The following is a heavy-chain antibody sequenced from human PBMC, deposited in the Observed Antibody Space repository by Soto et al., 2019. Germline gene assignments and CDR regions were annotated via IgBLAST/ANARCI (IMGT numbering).Heavy chain of an antibody. CDR1: GYTFTSYA. D-gene: IGHD4-4*01. Sequence: QVQLVQSGAEEKKPGASVKVSCKASGYTFTSYAMHWVRQAPGQRLEWMGWINAGNGNTKYSQKFQGRVTITRDTSASTAYMELSSLRSEDTAVYYCAREGVSVTTFDYWGQGTLVTVSS. CDR2: INAGNGNT. V-gene: IGHV1-3*05. J-gene: IGHJ4*02. CDR3: AREGVSVTTFDY.